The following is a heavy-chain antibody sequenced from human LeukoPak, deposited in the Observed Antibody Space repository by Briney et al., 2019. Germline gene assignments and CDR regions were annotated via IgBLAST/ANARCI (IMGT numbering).Heavy chain of an antibody. V-gene: IGHV1-18*04. J-gene: IGHJ4*02. CDR3: ARGLKGLQLWSGFDY. CDR1: GYTFTGYY. Sequence: GASVKVSCKASGYTFTGYYMHWVRQAPGQGLEWMGWISAYNGNTNYAQKLQGRVTMTTDTSTSTAYMELRSLRSDDTAVYYCARGLKGLQLWSGFDYWGQGTLVTVSS. CDR2: ISAYNGNT. D-gene: IGHD5-18*01.